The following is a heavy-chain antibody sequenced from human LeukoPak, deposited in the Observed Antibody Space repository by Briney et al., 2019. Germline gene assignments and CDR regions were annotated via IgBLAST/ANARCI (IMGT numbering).Heavy chain of an antibody. CDR2: ISGSGGST. V-gene: IGHV3-23*01. D-gene: IGHD3-22*01. Sequence: GGSLRLSCAASGFTFSSYAMSWVRQAPGKGLEWVSAISGSGGSTYYADSVKGRSTISRDNSKNTLYLQMNSLRAEDTAVYYCAKRGPRRGYDSSGYYYDYWGQGTLVTVSS. J-gene: IGHJ4*02. CDR3: AKRGPRRGYDSSGYYYDY. CDR1: GFTFSSYA.